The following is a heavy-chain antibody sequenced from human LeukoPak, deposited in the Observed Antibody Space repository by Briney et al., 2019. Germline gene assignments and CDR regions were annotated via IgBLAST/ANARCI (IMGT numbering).Heavy chain of an antibody. CDR3: AGTTVTTFDY. V-gene: IGHV4-59*01. Sequence: SETLSLTCTISGGSISRYYWTWIRQPPGKGLEWIGYIYSSENTYYNPSLKTRVTISVDTSKNQFSLKLSSVTAADTAVYYCAGTTVTTFDYWGQGTLVTVSS. CDR1: GGSISRYY. J-gene: IGHJ4*02. D-gene: IGHD4-17*01. CDR2: IYSSENT.